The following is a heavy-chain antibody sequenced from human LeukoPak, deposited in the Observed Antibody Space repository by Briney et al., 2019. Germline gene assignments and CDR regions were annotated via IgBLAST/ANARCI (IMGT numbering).Heavy chain of an antibody. CDR3: ARGPWYGWFDP. J-gene: IGHJ5*02. D-gene: IGHD6-13*01. CDR2: IYYSGST. Sequence: SQTLSLTCTVSGGSISSGGYYWSWNRQHPGKGLEWIGYIYYSGSTYYNPSLKSRVTISVDTSRNQFSLKLSSVTAADTAVYYCARGPWYGWFDPWGQGTLVTVSS. CDR1: GGSISSGGYY. V-gene: IGHV4-31*03.